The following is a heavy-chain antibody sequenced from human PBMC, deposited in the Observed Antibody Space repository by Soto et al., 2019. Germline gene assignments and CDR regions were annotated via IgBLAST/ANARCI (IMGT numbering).Heavy chain of an antibody. CDR2: IYYSRST. D-gene: IGHD1-1*01. V-gene: IGHV4-39*01. J-gene: IGHJ6*03. CDR1: GGSISSSSYY. CDR3: AAHRGGTTYYYYMDV. Sequence: SETLSLTCTVSGGSISSSSYYWGWIRQPPGKGLEWIGSIYYSRSTYYNPSLKSRVTISVDTSKNQFSLKLSSVTAADTAVYYCAAHRGGTTYYYYMDVWGKGTTVTVSS.